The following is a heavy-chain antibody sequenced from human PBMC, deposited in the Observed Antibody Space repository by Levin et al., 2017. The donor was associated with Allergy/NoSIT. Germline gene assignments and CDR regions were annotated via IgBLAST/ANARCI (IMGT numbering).Heavy chain of an antibody. J-gene: IGHJ4*02. V-gene: IGHV3-23*01. CDR1: GFTFSSYA. D-gene: IGHD2-21*02. CDR3: AKVAYCGGDCYSSRVDY. Sequence: GGSLRLSCAASGFTFSSYAMSWVRQAPGKGLEWVSAISGSGGSTYYADSVKGRFTISRDNSKNTLYLQMNSLRAEDTAVYYCAKVAYCGGDCYSSRVDYWGQGTLVTVSS. CDR2: ISGSGGST.